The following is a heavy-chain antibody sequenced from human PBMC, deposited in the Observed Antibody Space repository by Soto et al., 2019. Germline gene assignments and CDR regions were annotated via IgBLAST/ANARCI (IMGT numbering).Heavy chain of an antibody. V-gene: IGHV3-48*01. Sequence: PGGSLRLSCAASGFTFSSYSMNWVRQAPGKGLECVSYISSSSSTIYYADSVKGRFSISRDNAKNSLYLQMNSLRAEDTAVYYCARETRYQLPQYYYYYYYMGVWGKGTTVTVSS. CDR1: GFTFSSYS. J-gene: IGHJ6*03. CDR2: ISSSSSTI. CDR3: ARETRYQLPQYYYYYYYMGV. D-gene: IGHD2-2*01.